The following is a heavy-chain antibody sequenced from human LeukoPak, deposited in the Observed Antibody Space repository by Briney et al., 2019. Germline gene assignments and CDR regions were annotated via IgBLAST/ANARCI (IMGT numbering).Heavy chain of an antibody. CDR2: ISGSGGST. D-gene: IGHD3-22*01. J-gene: IGHJ4*02. CDR1: GFTISNYA. Sequence: GGSLRLSCAASGFTISNYALSWVRQAPGKGLEWVSAISGSGGSTYYADSVKGRFTISRDNSKNTLSLQMGSLRAEDTAVYYCAKDGVVYYYDSSGFIDYWGQGTLVTVSS. CDR3: AKDGVVYYYDSSGFIDY. V-gene: IGHV3-23*01.